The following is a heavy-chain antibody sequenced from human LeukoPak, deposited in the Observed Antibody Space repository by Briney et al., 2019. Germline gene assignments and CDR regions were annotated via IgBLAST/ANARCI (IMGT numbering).Heavy chain of an antibody. D-gene: IGHD6-13*01. Sequence: SETLSLTCAVYGGSFSGYYWSWIRQPPGKGLEWIGEINHSGSTNYNPSLKSRVTISVDTSKNQFSLKLSSVTAADTAVCYCARELRAAAARYGANWFDPWGQGTLVTVSS. CDR2: INHSGST. CDR3: ARELRAAAARYGANWFDP. V-gene: IGHV4-34*01. CDR1: GGSFSGYY. J-gene: IGHJ5*02.